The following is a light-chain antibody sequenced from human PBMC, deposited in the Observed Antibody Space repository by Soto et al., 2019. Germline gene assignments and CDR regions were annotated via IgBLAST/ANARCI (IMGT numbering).Light chain of an antibody. CDR2: GVS. CDR3: HQYDNWWT. Sequence: MRQSPDTLSVKQEERATLLCRASQSVRNNLAWYQQKPGQAPRLLIYGVSTRATGVPARFSGSGSGTDFTLTISSLQPEDFAVYYCHQYDNWWTFGQGTKV. CDR1: QSVRNN. V-gene: IGKV3-15*01. J-gene: IGKJ1*01.